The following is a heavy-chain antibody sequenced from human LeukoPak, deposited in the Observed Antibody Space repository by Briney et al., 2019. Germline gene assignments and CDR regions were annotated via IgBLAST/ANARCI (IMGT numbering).Heavy chain of an antibody. CDR1: GGSISTYY. V-gene: IGHV4-59*12. J-gene: IGHJ4*02. Sequence: SETLSLTCTVSGGSISTYYWSWIRQPPGKGLEWIGYIYHSGSTNYNPSLKSRVTISVDTSKNQFSLKLSSVTAADTAVYYCARGYDSSGYYVDYWGQGTLVTVSS. CDR3: ARGYDSSGYYVDY. D-gene: IGHD3-22*01. CDR2: IYHSGST.